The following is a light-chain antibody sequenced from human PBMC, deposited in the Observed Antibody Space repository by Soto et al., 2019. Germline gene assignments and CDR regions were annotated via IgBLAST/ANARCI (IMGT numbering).Light chain of an antibody. CDR2: AAS. V-gene: IGKV1-27*01. CDR3: QKYNSAPYT. CDR1: QGIANY. J-gene: IGKJ2*01. Sequence: DIQMTQSPSSLSASVGDRVTITCRASQGIANYLAWYQQKPGKVPKLLIYAASTLQSGVPSRFSGSGSATDFTLTISSLQPEDVATYYGQKYNSAPYTFGQGPKLEIK.